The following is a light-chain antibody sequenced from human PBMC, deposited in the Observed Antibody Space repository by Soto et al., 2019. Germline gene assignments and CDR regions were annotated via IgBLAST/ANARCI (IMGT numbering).Light chain of an antibody. CDR1: SSNIGAGYD. J-gene: IGLJ3*02. CDR3: QSHDSSLNSRL. CDR2: GNT. Sequence: QSVLTQPPSMSGAPGQRITISCTGSSSNIGAGYDVHWYQLLPGTAPKLLIYGNTNRPSGVPDRFSGSKSGTAASLAITGLRVEDEADYYCQSHDSSLNSRLFGGGTKLTVL. V-gene: IGLV1-40*01.